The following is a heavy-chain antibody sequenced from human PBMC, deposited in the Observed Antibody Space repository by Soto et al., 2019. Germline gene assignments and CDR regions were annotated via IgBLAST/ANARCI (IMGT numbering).Heavy chain of an antibody. V-gene: IGHV1-69*06. D-gene: IGHD3-3*01. CDR3: NRGSEYDFWSGYL. J-gene: IGHJ4*02. CDR1: GGTSTSYA. CDR2: IVPLFGTS. Sequence: QERLVQSGAEVRKPGSSVKVSCKVTGGTSTSYAINWALQAPGQGLEWMGGIVPLFGTSKYAQKFQGRVTITADTSTNIAYMELRSLRSEDTAVYYCNRGSEYDFWSGYLWGQGTLVSVSS.